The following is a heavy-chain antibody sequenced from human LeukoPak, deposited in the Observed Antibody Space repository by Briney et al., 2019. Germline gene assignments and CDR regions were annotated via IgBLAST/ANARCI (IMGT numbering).Heavy chain of an antibody. D-gene: IGHD1-26*01. CDR2: IYTSGST. V-gene: IGHV4-30-2*01. CDR1: GGSISSGGYS. J-gene: IGHJ5*02. CDR3: ARQVGWLDP. Sequence: PSQTLSLTCAVSGGSISSGGYSWSWIRQPPGKGLEWIGYIYTSGSTHYNPSLRSRVTISVDTSKNQFSLRLTSVTAADTAVYYCARQVGWLDPWGQGTLVTVSS.